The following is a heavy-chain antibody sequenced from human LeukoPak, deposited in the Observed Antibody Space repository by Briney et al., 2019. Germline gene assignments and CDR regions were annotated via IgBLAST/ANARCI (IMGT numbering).Heavy chain of an antibody. CDR2: ISAYNGNT. J-gene: IGHJ4*02. Sequence: GASVKVSCKASGYTFTSYGISWVRQAPGQGLEWMGWISAYNGNTNYAQKLQGRVTMTTDTSTSTAYMELRSLRSDDTAVYYCARIQGASRWLNTKLFDYWGQGTLVTVSS. CDR1: GYTFTSYG. V-gene: IGHV1-18*01. CDR3: ARIQGASRWLNTKLFDY. D-gene: IGHD3-22*01.